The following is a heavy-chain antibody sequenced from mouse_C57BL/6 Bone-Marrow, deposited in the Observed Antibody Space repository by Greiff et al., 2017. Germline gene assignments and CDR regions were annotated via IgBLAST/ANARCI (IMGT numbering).Heavy chain of an antibody. CDR2: IYPGSGST. Sequence: VQLQQPGAELVKPGASVKMSCKASGYTFTSYWITWVKQRPGQGLEWIGDIYPGSGSTNYNEKFKSKATLTVDTSSSTAYMQHSSLTTEDSAVYYCAGPYYCNYWYFDVWGKGTTVTVSS. D-gene: IGHD2-10*01. J-gene: IGHJ1*03. V-gene: IGHV1-55*01. CDR3: AGPYYCNYWYFDV. CDR1: GYTFTSYW.